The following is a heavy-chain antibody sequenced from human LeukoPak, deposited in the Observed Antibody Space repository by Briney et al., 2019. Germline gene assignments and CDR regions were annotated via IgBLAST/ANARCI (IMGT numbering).Heavy chain of an antibody. CDR1: GGSFSGYY. V-gene: IGHV4-59*10. Sequence: SETLSLTCAVYGGSFSGYYWSWIRQPAGKGLEWIGRIYTSGSTNYNPSLKSRVTMSVDTSKNQFSLKLGSVTAADTAVYYCARVSLVRGAPDYYFDYWGQGTLVTVSS. D-gene: IGHD3-10*01. CDR2: IYTSGST. J-gene: IGHJ4*02. CDR3: ARVSLVRGAPDYYFDY.